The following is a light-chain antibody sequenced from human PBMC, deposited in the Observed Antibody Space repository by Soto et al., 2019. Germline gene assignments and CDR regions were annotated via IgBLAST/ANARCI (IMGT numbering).Light chain of an antibody. Sequence: DVVLTQSPLSLPVTLGQPASISCRSSQSLVYSDGNTYLSWFQQRPGQSPRRLIYEVSNRDSGVPDRFSGSGSGTDFTLKISRVEAEDVTIYYCMQGSHWPYTFGQGPKLEIK. CDR3: MQGSHWPYT. V-gene: IGKV2-30*01. CDR2: EVS. CDR1: QSLVYSDGNTY. J-gene: IGKJ2*01.